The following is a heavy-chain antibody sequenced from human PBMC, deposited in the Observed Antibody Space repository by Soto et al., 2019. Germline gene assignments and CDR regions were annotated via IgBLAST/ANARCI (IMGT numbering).Heavy chain of an antibody. Sequence: GGSLRLSCAASGFTFGSYSMNWVRQAPGKGLEWVAYISSSSSTIYYADSVKGRFTLSRDNAKNPLYLQMNSLRDEDTAVYYCARQVSYYGMDVWGQGTTVTVSS. V-gene: IGHV3-48*02. J-gene: IGHJ6*02. CDR2: ISSSSSTI. CDR1: GFTFGSYS. CDR3: ARQVSYYGMDV.